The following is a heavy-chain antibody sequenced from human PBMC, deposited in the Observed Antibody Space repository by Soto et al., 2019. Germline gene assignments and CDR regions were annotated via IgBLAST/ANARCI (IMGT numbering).Heavy chain of an antibody. CDR1: GFSFSSYA. J-gene: IGHJ5*02. D-gene: IGHD6-19*01. Sequence: QVRLVESGGGVVQPGRSLRLSCTASGFSFSSYAMYWFRQPPGKGLEWVAVISHDGINKHYADSVKGRVTVSRDNSNHSLDLQLNSLRGEDTAMYSCARAMYSSDYFVKWFEPWGQGTLVTVSS. CDR2: ISHDGINK. CDR3: ARAMYSSDYFVKWFEP. V-gene: IGHV3-30-3*01.